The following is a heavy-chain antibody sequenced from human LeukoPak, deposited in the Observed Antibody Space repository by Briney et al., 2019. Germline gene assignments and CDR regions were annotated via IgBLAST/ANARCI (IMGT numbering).Heavy chain of an antibody. Sequence: GRSLRLSCAASGFTFSIYAMNWVRQAPGKGLEWVSTISGSGGSTYYADSVKGRFTISRDNSKNTVYLQMNSLRAEDTAVYYCAKADPAYGSWGQGTLVTVSS. V-gene: IGHV3-23*01. CDR3: AKADPAYGS. CDR1: GFTFSIYA. CDR2: ISGSGGST. D-gene: IGHD3-10*01. J-gene: IGHJ5*02.